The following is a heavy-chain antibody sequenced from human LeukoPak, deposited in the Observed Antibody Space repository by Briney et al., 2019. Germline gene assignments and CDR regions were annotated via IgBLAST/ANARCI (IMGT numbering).Heavy chain of an antibody. CDR2: ISSSGSTI. V-gene: IGHV3-48*03. CDR3: AELGITMIGGV. Sequence: GGSLRLSCAASGFTFSNYAMDWVRQAPGKGLEWVSYISSSGSTIYYADSVKGRFTISRDNAKNSLYLQMNSLRAEDTAVYYCAELGITMIGGVWGKGTTVTISS. J-gene: IGHJ6*04. D-gene: IGHD3-10*02. CDR1: GFTFSNYA.